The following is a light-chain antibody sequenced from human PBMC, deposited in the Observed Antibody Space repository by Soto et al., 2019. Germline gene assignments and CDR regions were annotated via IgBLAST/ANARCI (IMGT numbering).Light chain of an antibody. CDR3: QQCGSSST. J-gene: IGKJ5*01. CDR2: GAS. CDR1: QTFSNSF. V-gene: IGKV3-20*01. Sequence: FVVTQSPGPLSLSPGERATLSCRASQTFSNSFLSWFQQIPGQAPRLLIYGASMRATGIPDRFSGSGSGTDFTLTISRLEPEDFAVYYCQQCGSSSTFGQGTRLEI.